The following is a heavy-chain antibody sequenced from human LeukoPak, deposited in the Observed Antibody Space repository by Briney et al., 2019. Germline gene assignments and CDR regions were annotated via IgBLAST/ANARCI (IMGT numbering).Heavy chain of an antibody. CDR3: ARISQSSGGFYY. Sequence: SQTPSLTCTVSGGSISNSGGFYWSWIRQHPGDGLEWIGFISYRGSTYYNPSLKSRVSMSFDTSRCQFSLRLTSVTDEDTAVYYCARISQSSGGFYYWGQGTLVTVSS. J-gene: IGHJ4*02. V-gene: IGHV4-31*02. CDR1: GGSISNSGGFY. D-gene: IGHD2-15*01. CDR2: ISYRGST.